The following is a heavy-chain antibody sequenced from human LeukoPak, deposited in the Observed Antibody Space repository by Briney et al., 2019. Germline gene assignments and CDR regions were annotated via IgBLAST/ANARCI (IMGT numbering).Heavy chain of an antibody. V-gene: IGHV3-30-3*01. CDR1: GFTFSSYA. D-gene: IGHD6-13*01. J-gene: IGHJ4*02. CDR3: ARDRLQQLGPFDY. Sequence: GRSLRLSCAASGFTFSSYAMHWVRQAPGKGLEWVAVISYDGSNKYYADSVKGRFTISRDNSKNTLYLQVNSLRAEDTAVYYCARDRLQQLGPFDYWGQGTLVTVSS. CDR2: ISYDGSNK.